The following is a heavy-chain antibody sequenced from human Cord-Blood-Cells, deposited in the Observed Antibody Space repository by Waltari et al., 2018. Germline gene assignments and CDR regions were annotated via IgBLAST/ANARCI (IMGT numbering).Heavy chain of an antibody. CDR1: GFTVSSNY. CDR2: IYNVGST. J-gene: IGHJ4*02. D-gene: IGHD5-18*01. V-gene: IGHV3-53*01. Sequence: EVQLVESGGGLIQPGGSLRLSCAASGFTVSSNYMSWVRQAPGKGLAWVSVIYNVGSTYYADSGKGRFTISRDNSRKTLYLQMNSLGAEDTAVYYCAGGGRGYSYGGGVDYWGQGTLVTVSS. CDR3: AGGGRGYSYGGGVDY.